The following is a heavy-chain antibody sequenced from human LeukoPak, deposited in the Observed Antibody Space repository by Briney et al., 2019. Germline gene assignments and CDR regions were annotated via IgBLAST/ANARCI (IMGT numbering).Heavy chain of an antibody. J-gene: IGHJ4*02. CDR2: IYYSGST. V-gene: IGHV4-31*03. CDR3: VRENYFDY. Sequence: SETPSLTCTVSGGSISSGAYYWGWIRQHPGKGLEYIGYIYYSGSTYYNPSLKSRVTISVDTSKNQFSLKLSSVTAADTAVYYCVRENYFDYWGQGTLVTVSS. CDR1: GGSISSGAYY.